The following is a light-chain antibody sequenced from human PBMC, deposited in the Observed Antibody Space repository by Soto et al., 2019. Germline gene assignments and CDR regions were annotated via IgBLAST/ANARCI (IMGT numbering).Light chain of an antibody. CDR1: KLGDKY. V-gene: IGLV3-1*01. J-gene: IGLJ2*01. Sequence: SYELTQPPSVSVSPGQTASITCSGDKLGDKYASWYQQKPGQSPVLVIYQDSKRPSGIPERFSGSNSGNTATLTISGTQAMDEADYYCQAWDSRTVVFGGGTKLTVL. CDR2: QDS. CDR3: QAWDSRTVV.